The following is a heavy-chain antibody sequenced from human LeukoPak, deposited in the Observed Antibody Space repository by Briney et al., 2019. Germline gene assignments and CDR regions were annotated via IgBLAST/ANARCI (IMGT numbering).Heavy chain of an antibody. CDR1: GFTFSSYA. CDR2: ISGSGGST. J-gene: IGHJ6*02. Sequence: PGGSLRLSCAASGFTFSSYAMSWVRQAPGKGLEWVSAISGSGGSTYYADSVKGRFTISRDNSKNTLYLQMNSLRAEDTAVYYCAKDACCSGGSCYCDYYYYGMDVWGQGTTVTVS. V-gene: IGHV3-23*01. CDR3: AKDACCSGGSCYCDYYYYGMDV. D-gene: IGHD2-15*01.